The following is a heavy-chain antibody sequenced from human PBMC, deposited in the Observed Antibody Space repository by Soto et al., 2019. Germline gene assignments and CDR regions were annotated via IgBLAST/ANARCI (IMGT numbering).Heavy chain of an antibody. D-gene: IGHD2-8*01. CDR3: ARDRYCTNGVCYAFGMDV. J-gene: IGHJ6*02. CDR2: ISSSGSTI. CDR1: GFTFSDYY. V-gene: IGHV3-11*01. Sequence: GSLRLSCAASGFTFSDYYMSWIRQAPGKGLEWVSYISSSGSTIYYADSVKGRFTISRDNAKNSLYLQMNSLRAEDTAVYYCARDRYCTNGVCYAFGMDVWGQGTTVTVSS.